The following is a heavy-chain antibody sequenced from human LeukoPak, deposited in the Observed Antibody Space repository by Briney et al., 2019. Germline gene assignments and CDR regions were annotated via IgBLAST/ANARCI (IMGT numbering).Heavy chain of an antibody. D-gene: IGHD2-15*01. V-gene: IGHV3-23*01. CDR2: ISGNGVGT. J-gene: IGHJ4*02. CDR3: AKRGGTTYHFDS. CDR1: GFTFSSFA. Sequence: HPGGSLRLSCAASGFTFSSFAMRWVRQAPGKGLEWVPSISGNGVGTYYADSVKGRFTISRDNSKNSLSLQMNSLRVEDTAVYYCAKRGGTTYHFDSWGQGTLVTVSS.